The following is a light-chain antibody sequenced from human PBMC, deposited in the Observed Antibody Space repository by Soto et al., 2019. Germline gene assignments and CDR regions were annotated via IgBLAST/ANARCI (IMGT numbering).Light chain of an antibody. J-gene: IGKJ1*01. V-gene: IGKV1-5*01. Sequence: DIQMTQSPSTLSASVGDRVTITCRASQSISSWLAWYQQKPGKAPKLLIYDASSLESGVPSRFSGSGSGTEFTLTFSSLQPDNFATYYCQQYNSYWTFGQGTKWIS. CDR3: QQYNSYWT. CDR2: DAS. CDR1: QSISSW.